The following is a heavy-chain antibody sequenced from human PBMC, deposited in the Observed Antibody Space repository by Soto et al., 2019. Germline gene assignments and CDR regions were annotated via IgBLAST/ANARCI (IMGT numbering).Heavy chain of an antibody. D-gene: IGHD2-2*01. CDR3: ARGGWQYQLLTFDY. CDR1: GYTFTGYY. CDR2: INPNSGGT. J-gene: IGHJ4*02. V-gene: IGHV1-2*04. Sequence: GASVKVSCKASGYTFTGYYMHWVRKAHGQGLEWMGWINPNSGGTNYAQKFQGWVTMTRDTSISTAYMELSRLRSDDTAVYYCARGGWQYQLLTFDYWGQGTLVTVSS.